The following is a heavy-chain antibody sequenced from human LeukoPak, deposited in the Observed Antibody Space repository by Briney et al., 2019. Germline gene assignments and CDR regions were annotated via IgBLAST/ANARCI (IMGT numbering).Heavy chain of an antibody. CDR2: IHDSGST. J-gene: IGHJ3*02. V-gene: IGHV4-59*12. D-gene: IGHD3-10*01. CDR3: ARCERFGKLRPVDPDTFDI. CDR1: GGSFSDYY. Sequence: SETLSLTCTVSGGSFSDYYWSWIRQPPGEGLEWIGYIHDSGSTNYNPSLKSRVIISVDTSKNQFSLKLSSVTAADTAVYYCARCERFGKLRPVDPDTFDIWGQGTMVTVSS.